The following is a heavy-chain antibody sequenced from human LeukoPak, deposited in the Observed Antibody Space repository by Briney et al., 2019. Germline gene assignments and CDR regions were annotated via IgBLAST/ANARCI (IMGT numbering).Heavy chain of an antibody. J-gene: IGHJ4*02. Sequence: PGGSLRLSCAASGFTFSSYAMSWVRQAPGKGLEWVSAISGSGGSTYYADSVKGRFTISRDNSKNTLYLQMNSLRAEDTAVYYCAKHVSNSLRYFDLEPFYFDYWGQGTLVTVSS. CDR2: ISGSGGST. V-gene: IGHV3-23*01. D-gene: IGHD3-9*01. CDR1: GFTFSSYA. CDR3: AKHVSNSLRYFDLEPFYFDY.